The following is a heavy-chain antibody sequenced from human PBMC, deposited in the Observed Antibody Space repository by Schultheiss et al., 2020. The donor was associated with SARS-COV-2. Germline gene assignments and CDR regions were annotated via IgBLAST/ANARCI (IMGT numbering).Heavy chain of an antibody. CDR3: AKDSPRYYYDSSGYYD. V-gene: IGHV3-23*01. CDR2: ISGSGGST. D-gene: IGHD3-22*01. Sequence: GESLKISCAASGFTFSSYAMSWVRQALGKGLEWVSAISGSGGSTYYADSVKGRFTISRDNSKNTLYLQMNSLRAEDTAVYYCAKDSPRYYYDSSGYYDWGQGTLVTVSS. CDR1: GFTFSSYA. J-gene: IGHJ4*02.